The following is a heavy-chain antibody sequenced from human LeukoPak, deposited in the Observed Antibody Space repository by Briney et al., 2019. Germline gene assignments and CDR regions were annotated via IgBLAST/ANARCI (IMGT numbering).Heavy chain of an antibody. J-gene: IGHJ4*02. CDR1: GGSISSSSYY. D-gene: IGHD1-7*01. CDR2: IYYSGST. CDR3: ARVSGTTDY. Sequence: PSETLSLTCTDSGGSISSSSYYWGWIRQPPGKGLEWIGSIYYSGSTYYNPSLKSRVTISVDTSKNQFSLKLSSVTAADTAVYYCARVSGTTDYWGQGTLVTVSS. V-gene: IGHV4-39*01.